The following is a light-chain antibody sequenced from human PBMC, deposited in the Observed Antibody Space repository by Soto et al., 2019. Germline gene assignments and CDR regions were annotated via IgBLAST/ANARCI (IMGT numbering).Light chain of an antibody. V-gene: IGKV3-11*01. CDR3: QQRSNWPLT. Sequence: ETVLTPSPAPLSLPPADQAPPSSGASQSVSSYLAWYQQKPGQAPRLLIYDASNRATGIPARFSGSGSGTDFTLTISSLEPEDFAVYYCQQRSNWPLTFGGGTKVDIK. CDR2: DAS. CDR1: QSVSSY. J-gene: IGKJ4*01.